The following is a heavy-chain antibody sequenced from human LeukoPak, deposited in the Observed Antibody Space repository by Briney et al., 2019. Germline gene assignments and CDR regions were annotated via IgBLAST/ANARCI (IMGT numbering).Heavy chain of an antibody. V-gene: IGHV3-23*01. Sequence: GGSLRLSCAASGFTFSSYAMTWVRQGPGGRLEWVSSITDDGINTYYIDSVKGRFTMSRDNSKDTLYLQMTSLRADDSALYYCARAPYPSCNDASCYPLDYWGQGTLVTVSS. CDR2: ITDDGINT. J-gene: IGHJ4*02. CDR1: GFTFSSYA. D-gene: IGHD2-15*01. CDR3: ARAPYPSCNDASCYPLDY.